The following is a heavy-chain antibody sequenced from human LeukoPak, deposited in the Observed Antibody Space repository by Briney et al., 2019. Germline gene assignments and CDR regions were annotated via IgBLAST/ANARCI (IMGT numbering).Heavy chain of an antibody. CDR1: RGTFSSYA. D-gene: IGHD6-13*01. Sequence: SVKVSCKTSRGTFSSYAISWVRQAPGQGLEWMGRIIPIFGTANYAQKFQGRVTITTDESTSTAYMELSSLRSKDTAVYYCARDEWLAAAGNWFDPWGQGTLVTVSS. CDR3: ARDEWLAAAGNWFDP. V-gene: IGHV1-69*05. J-gene: IGHJ5*02. CDR2: IIPIFGTA.